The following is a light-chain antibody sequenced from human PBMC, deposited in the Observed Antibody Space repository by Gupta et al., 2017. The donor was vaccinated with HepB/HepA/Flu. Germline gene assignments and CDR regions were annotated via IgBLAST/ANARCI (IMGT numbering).Light chain of an antibody. Sequence: QSALTQPASVSGSPGQSITISCTGTNSDVGGYKYVSWYQQHPGKAPQLIIYDVYNGPSGVSNRFSGPKSGNTASLTISGLQAEDEADYYCSSYTTSRTVVFGGGTKLTVL. CDR1: NSDVGGYKY. CDR3: SSYTTSRTVV. J-gene: IGLJ3*02. CDR2: DVY. V-gene: IGLV2-14*03.